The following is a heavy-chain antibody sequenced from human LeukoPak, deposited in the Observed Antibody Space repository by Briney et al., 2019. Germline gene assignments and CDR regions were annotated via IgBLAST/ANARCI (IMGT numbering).Heavy chain of an antibody. J-gene: IGHJ4*02. Sequence: GGSLRLSCAASGFTFDDYAMHWVRQAPGKGLEWVSGISWNSGSIGYADSVKGRFTISRDNAKNSPYLQMNSLRAEDTALYYCAKGGRFGELLGYFDYWGQGTLVTVSS. CDR2: ISWNSGSI. CDR1: GFTFDDYA. D-gene: IGHD3-10*01. CDR3: AKGGRFGELLGYFDY. V-gene: IGHV3-9*01.